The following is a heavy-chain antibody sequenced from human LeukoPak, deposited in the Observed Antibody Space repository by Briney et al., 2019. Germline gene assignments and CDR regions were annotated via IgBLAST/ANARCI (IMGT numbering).Heavy chain of an antibody. V-gene: IGHV4-61*02. J-gene: IGHJ3*02. CDR1: GGSISSGSYY. CDR2: IYTSGST. CDR3: ARVSDYVWGSYRSDI. Sequence: SETLSLTCTVSGGSISSGSYYWSWIRQPPGKGLEWIGRIYTSGSTNYNPSLKSRVTISVDTSKNQFSLKLSSVTAADTAVYYCARVSDYVWGSYRSDIWGQGTMVTVSS. D-gene: IGHD3-16*02.